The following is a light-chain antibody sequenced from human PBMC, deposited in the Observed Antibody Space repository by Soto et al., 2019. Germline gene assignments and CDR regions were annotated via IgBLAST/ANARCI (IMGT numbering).Light chain of an antibody. J-gene: IGKJ4*01. CDR1: QSVSSN. CDR2: GAS. CDR3: QQYNNWPLT. Sequence: EIVMTQSPATLSVSPGERATLSCRASQSVSSNLAWYQQKPGQAPSLLIYGASTRATGITARFSGSGSGAEFTLTSSSLPSEDFAAYYCQQYNNWPLTVGGGTKMEIK. V-gene: IGKV3-15*01.